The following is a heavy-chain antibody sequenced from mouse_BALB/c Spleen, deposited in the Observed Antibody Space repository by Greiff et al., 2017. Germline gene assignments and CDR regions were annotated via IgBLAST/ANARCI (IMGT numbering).Heavy chain of an antibody. V-gene: IGHV5-6-5*01. CDR3: ARGHYYGRTFLYYFDY. CDR1: GFTFSSYA. Sequence: EVHLVESGGGLVKPGGSLKLSCAASGFTFSSYAMSWVRQTPEKRLEWVASISSGGSTYYPDSVKGRFTISRDNARNILYLQMSSLRSEDTAMYYCARGHYYGRTFLYYFDYWGQGTTLTVSS. J-gene: IGHJ2*01. D-gene: IGHD1-2*01. CDR2: ISSGGST.